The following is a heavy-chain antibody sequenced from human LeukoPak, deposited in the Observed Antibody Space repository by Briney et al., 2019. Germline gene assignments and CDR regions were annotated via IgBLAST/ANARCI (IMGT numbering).Heavy chain of an antibody. CDR2: ISSSSSYT. CDR3: ARDAVSLAAAGTSDY. Sequence: GGSLRLSCAASGFTFSTYAMSWVRQAPGKGLEWVSYISSSSSYTNYADSVKGRFTISRDNAKNSLYLQMNSLRAEDTAVYYCARDAVSLAAAGTSDYWGQGSLVTVSS. V-gene: IGHV3-11*05. CDR1: GFTFSTYA. D-gene: IGHD6-13*01. J-gene: IGHJ4*02.